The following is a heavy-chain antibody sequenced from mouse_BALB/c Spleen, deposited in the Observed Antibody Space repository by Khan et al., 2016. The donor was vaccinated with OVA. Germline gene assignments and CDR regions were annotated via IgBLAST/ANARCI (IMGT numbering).Heavy chain of an antibody. V-gene: IGHV1-7*01. CDR3: TRDRIDY. J-gene: IGHJ2*01. CDR2: INPTSGYT. Sequence: VQLQQSGAELAKPGASVKMSCKASGYTFTTYWMHWVKQRPEQGLEWIGYINPTSGYTDYNEKFKDRAILSADKSSSTAYTQLSSLTSEDSAVYYCTRDRIDYWGQGTTLTVSS. CDR1: GYTFTTYW.